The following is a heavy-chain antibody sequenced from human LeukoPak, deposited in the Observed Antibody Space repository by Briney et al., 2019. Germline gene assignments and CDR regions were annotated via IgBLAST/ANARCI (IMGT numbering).Heavy chain of an antibody. D-gene: IGHD5-12*01. CDR3: ARDSVSGYSGYDPHYFDY. Sequence: PSETLSLTCTVSGGSISSYYWSWIRQPPGKGLEWIGYIYYSGSTNYNPSLKSRVTISVDTSKNQFSLKLGSVTAADTAVYYCARDSVSGYSGYDPHYFDYWGQGTLVTVSS. CDR1: GGSISSYY. CDR2: IYYSGST. V-gene: IGHV4-59*01. J-gene: IGHJ4*02.